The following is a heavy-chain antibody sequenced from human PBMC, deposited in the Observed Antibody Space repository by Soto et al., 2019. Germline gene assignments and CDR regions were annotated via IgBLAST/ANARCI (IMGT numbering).Heavy chain of an antibody. J-gene: IGHJ3*02. Sequence: QVQLVESGGGVVQPGRSLRLSCAASGFTFGIYGMHWVRQAPGKGLEWVAVIWYDGSIKYHADSVKGRFTISRDNSKHIVSLQMSSLRDEDTAVYYCARATSGGFDALAMWGQGTMVTVSS. CDR2: IWYDGSIK. CDR1: GFTFGIYG. D-gene: IGHD2-15*01. V-gene: IGHV3-33*01. CDR3: ARATSGGFDALAM.